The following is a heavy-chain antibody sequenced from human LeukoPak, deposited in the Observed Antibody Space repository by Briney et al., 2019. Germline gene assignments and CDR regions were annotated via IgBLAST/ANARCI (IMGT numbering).Heavy chain of an antibody. D-gene: IGHD5-18*01. CDR2: ISSSSSYI. CDR3: ARDQDTAMVSVYCGMDV. J-gene: IGHJ6*02. CDR1: GFTFSSYS. V-gene: IGHV3-21*01. Sequence: GGSLRLSCAASGFTFSSYSMNWVRQAPGKGLEWVSSISSSSSYIYYADSVKGRFTISRDNAKNSLYLQMNSLRAEDTAVYYCARDQDTAMVSVYCGMDVWGQGTTVTVSS.